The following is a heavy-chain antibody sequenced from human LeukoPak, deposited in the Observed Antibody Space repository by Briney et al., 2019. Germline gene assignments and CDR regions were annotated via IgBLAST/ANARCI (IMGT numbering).Heavy chain of an antibody. CDR3: ARDRVYCSGGSCYSGAYIDV. CDR1: GFTFSDYY. V-gene: IGHV3-11*04. D-gene: IGHD2-15*01. CDR2: ISSSGSTI. J-gene: IGHJ6*03. Sequence: PGGSLRLSCAASGFTFSDYYMSWIRQAPGKGLGWVSYISSSGSTIYYADSVKGRFTISRDNAKNSLYLQMNSLRAEDTAVYYCARDRVYCSGGSCYSGAYIDVWGKGTTVTVSS.